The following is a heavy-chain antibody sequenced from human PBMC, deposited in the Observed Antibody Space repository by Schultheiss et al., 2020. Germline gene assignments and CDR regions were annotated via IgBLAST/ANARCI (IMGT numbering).Heavy chain of an antibody. Sequence: SETLSLTCTVSGGSISSSSYYWGWIRQPPGKGLEWIGSIYYTGSTNYNPSLKSRVTILVDTSKNQFSLKLSSVTAADTAVYYCASAPGAGTPSYYYGMDVWGQGTTVTVSS. J-gene: IGHJ6*02. V-gene: IGHV4-39*07. CDR2: IYYTGST. CDR1: GGSISSSSYY. D-gene: IGHD6-19*01. CDR3: ASAPGAGTPSYYYGMDV.